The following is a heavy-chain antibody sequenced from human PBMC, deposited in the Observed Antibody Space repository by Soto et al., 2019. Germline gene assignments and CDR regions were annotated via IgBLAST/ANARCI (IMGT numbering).Heavy chain of an antibody. CDR1: GDSVPSVDYS. J-gene: IGHJ5*01. CDR2: IYYSGNT. Sequence: EPLSLTCPVSGDSVPSVDYSWGWIRQPPGKGLEWIGYIYYSGNTNYSPSLKSRVAISLDTSHNQFSLKLSSVTAADTAVYFCARIPVDTYMTYWFDPWGQGTLVTVSS. V-gene: IGHV4-61*08. D-gene: IGHD5-18*01. CDR3: ARIPVDTYMTYWFDP.